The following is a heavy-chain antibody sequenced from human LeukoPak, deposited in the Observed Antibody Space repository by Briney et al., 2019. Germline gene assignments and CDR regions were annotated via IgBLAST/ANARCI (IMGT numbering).Heavy chain of an antibody. CDR2: IYYSGST. Sequence: PSETLSLTCTVSGGSISSGDYYWSWIRQPPGKGLEWIGYIYYSGSTYYNPSLKSRVTISVDTSKNQFSLKLSSVTAADTAVYYCAVAYDSSGLDAFDIWGQGTMVTVSS. V-gene: IGHV4-30-4*01. CDR3: AVAYDSSGLDAFDI. D-gene: IGHD3-22*01. J-gene: IGHJ3*02. CDR1: GGSISSGDYY.